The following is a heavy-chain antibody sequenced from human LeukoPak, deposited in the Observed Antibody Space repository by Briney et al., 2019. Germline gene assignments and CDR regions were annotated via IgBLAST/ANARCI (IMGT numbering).Heavy chain of an antibody. D-gene: IGHD3-3*01. CDR2: ISSSSSYI. V-gene: IGHV3-21*01. J-gene: IGHJ3*02. Sequence: TGGSLRLSCAASGFTFSSYSMNWVCQAPGKGLEWVSSISSSSSYIYYADSVKGRFTISRDNAKNSLYLQMNSLRAEDTAVYYCARGSTVEWLRPRPADAFDIWGQGTMVTVS. CDR3: ARGSTVEWLRPRPADAFDI. CDR1: GFTFSSYS.